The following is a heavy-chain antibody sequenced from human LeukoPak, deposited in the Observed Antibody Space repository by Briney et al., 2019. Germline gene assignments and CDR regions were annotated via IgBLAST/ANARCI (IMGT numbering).Heavy chain of an antibody. CDR1: GGTFSSYA. J-gene: IGHJ4*02. CDR3: ARNRYGSGSYLEDY. V-gene: IGHV1-2*02. CDR2: INPNSGGT. D-gene: IGHD3-10*01. Sequence: GSSVKVSCKASGGTFSSYAISWVRQAPGQGLEWMGWINPNSGGTNYAQKFQGRVTMTRDTSISTAYMELSRLRSDDTAVYYCARNRYGSGSYLEDYWGQGTLVTVSS.